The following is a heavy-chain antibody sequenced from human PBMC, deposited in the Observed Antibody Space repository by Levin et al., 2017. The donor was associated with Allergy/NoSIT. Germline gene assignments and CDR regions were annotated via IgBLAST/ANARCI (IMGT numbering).Heavy chain of an antibody. J-gene: IGHJ5*02. CDR2: IYYSGST. Sequence: SQTLSLTCTVSGGSISSYYWSWIRQPPGKGLEWIGYIYYSGSTNYNPSLKSRVTISVDTSKNQFSLKLSSVTAVDTAVYYCARDRSSSWYLDPWGQGTLVTVSS. CDR3: ARDRSSSWYLDP. V-gene: IGHV4-59*01. CDR1: GGSISSYY. D-gene: IGHD6-13*01.